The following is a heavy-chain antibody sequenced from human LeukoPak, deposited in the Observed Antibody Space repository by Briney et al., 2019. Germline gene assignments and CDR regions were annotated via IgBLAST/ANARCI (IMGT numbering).Heavy chain of an antibody. Sequence: PSETLSLTCTVSGGSISSYYWSWIRQPPGKGLEWIGYIYYSGSTNYNPSLKSRVTISVDTSKNQFSLKLSSVTAADTAVYYCARATSGYFDPDAFDIWGQGTMVTVSS. D-gene: IGHD3-9*01. CDR3: ARATSGYFDPDAFDI. CDR2: IYYSGST. CDR1: GGSISSYY. V-gene: IGHV4-59*01. J-gene: IGHJ3*02.